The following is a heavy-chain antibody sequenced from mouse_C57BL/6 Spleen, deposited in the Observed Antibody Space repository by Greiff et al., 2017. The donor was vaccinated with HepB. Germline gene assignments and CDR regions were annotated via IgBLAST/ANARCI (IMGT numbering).Heavy chain of an antibody. V-gene: IGHV3-1*01. CDR2: ISYSGST. J-gene: IGHJ3*01. D-gene: IGHD1-1*01. CDR1: GYSITSGYD. CDR3: ARGGVYYGSREGFAY. Sequence: EVKLQESGPGMVKPSQSLSLTCTVTGYSITSGYDWHWIRHFPGNKLEWMGYISYSGSTNYNPSLKSRISITHDTSKNHFFLKLNSVTTEDTATYSCARGGVYYGSREGFAYWGQGTLVTVSA.